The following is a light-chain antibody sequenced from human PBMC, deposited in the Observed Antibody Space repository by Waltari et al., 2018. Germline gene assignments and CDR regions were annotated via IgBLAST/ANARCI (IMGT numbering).Light chain of an antibody. J-gene: IGKJ5*01. CDR1: QNIATY. V-gene: IGKV3-11*01. Sequence: EIVLTQSPGTLSLSPGETATLSCRASQNIATYLAWFQQRPGQAPRLLIYDSSNRAPCIPARFSGSGSGTDFTLTITSLEAEDFGIYYWQQHNNWPRRTFGQGARLDIK. CDR2: DSS. CDR3: QQHNNWPRRT.